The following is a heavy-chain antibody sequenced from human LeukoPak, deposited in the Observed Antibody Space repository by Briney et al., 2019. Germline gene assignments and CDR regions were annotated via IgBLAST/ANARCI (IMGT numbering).Heavy chain of an antibody. CDR3: ARYDYGDYEAWFDP. V-gene: IGHV4-59*12. D-gene: IGHD4-17*01. CDR2: IYYSGST. J-gene: IGHJ5*02. Sequence: SETLSLTCTVSGGSISSYYWSWIRQPPGKGLEWIGYIYYSGSTNYNPSLKSRVTISVDTSKNQFSLKLSSVTAADTAVYYCARYDYGDYEAWFDPWGQGTLVTVSS. CDR1: GGSISSYY.